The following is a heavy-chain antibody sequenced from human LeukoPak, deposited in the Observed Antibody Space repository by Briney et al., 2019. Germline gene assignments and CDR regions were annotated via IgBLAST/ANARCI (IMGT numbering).Heavy chain of an antibody. J-gene: IGHJ4*02. V-gene: IGHV4-61*03. CDR2: IYYSGST. D-gene: IGHD5-18*01. Sequence: SETLSLTCTVSGVSVSSGSYYWSWIRQPPGKGLEWIGYIYYSGSTNYNPSLKSRVTISVDTSKNHFSLRLSSVTAADTAMYYCARAGGVDTAMDANFDYWGQGTLVTVSS. CDR3: ARAGGVDTAMDANFDY. CDR1: GVSVSSGSYY.